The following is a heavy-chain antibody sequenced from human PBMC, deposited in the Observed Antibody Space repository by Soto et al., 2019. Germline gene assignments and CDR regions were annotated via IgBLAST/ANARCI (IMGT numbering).Heavy chain of an antibody. D-gene: IGHD6-25*01. V-gene: IGHV3-23*01. Sequence: GGSLRLSCAASGFAFSSYTMSWVRQTPGKGLEWVSSISASGGSTYYGDSLKGRFTISRDNSKNTLNLHIKSLGVEDSAVYYCAKDRGGFASGWEYYDFWGQGTQVTVSS. CDR2: ISASGGST. J-gene: IGHJ4*02. CDR3: AKDRGGFASGWEYYDF. CDR1: GFAFSSYT.